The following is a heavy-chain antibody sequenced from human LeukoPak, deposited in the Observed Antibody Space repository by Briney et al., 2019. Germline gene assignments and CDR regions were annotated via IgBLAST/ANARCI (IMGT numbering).Heavy chain of an antibody. V-gene: IGHV4-59*08. Sequence: SETLSLTCTVSGDSITSYYWSWIRHPPGKGLELIGSVSYSGSTNYNPSLKSRVTISINTSKNQFSLRLSSVTATDTAVYYCARRPGGDSYGKWMFDYWGLGTLVTVSS. CDR1: GDSITSYY. CDR3: ARRPGGDSYGKWMFDY. D-gene: IGHD5-18*01. CDR2: VSYSGST. J-gene: IGHJ4*02.